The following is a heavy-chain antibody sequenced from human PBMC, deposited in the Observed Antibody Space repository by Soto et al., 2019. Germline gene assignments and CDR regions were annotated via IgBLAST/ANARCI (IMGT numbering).Heavy chain of an antibody. D-gene: IGHD3-22*01. CDR2: IYYSGST. Sequence: SETLSLTCTVSGGSISSSSYYWGWIRQPPGKGLEWIGSIYYSGSTYYNPSLKSRVTISVDTSKNQFSLKLSSVTAADTAVYYCARAEYYYDSSGYYQHWTHAFDIWGQGTMVTVSS. V-gene: IGHV4-39*07. J-gene: IGHJ3*02. CDR3: ARAEYYYDSSGYYQHWTHAFDI. CDR1: GGSISSSSYY.